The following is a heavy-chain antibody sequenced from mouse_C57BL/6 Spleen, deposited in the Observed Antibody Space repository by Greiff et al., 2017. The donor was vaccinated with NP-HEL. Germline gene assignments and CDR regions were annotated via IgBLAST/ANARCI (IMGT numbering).Heavy chain of an antibody. D-gene: IGHD1-1*01. J-gene: IGHJ2*01. Sequence: VHVKQSVAELVRPGASVKLSCTASGFNIKNTYMHWVKQRPEQGLEWIGRIDPANGNTKYAPKFQGKATITADPSSHPAYLQLSSLTSENTAIYYGASVGGYYGSSPNWDDFDYWGQGTTLTVSS. CDR1: GFNIKNTY. V-gene: IGHV14-3*01. CDR3: ASVGGYYGSSPNWDDFDY. CDR2: IDPANGNT.